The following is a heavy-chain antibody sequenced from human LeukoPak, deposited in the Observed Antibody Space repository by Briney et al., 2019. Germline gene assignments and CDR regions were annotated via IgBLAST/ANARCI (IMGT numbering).Heavy chain of an antibody. D-gene: IGHD3-22*01. J-gene: IGHJ4*02. CDR1: GFTFSSYW. Sequence: GGSLRLSCAASGFTFSSYWMSWVRQAPGKGLEWVANIKQDGSEKYYVDSVKGRFTISRDNAKNSLYLQMNSLRAEDTAVYYCARDHYYDSSGYSCYWGQGTLVTVSS. V-gene: IGHV3-7*03. CDR3: ARDHYYDSSGYSCY. CDR2: IKQDGSEK.